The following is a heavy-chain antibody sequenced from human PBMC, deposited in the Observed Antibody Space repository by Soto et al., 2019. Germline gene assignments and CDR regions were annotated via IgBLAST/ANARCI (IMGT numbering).Heavy chain of an antibody. V-gene: IGHV1-69*01. Sequence: QVHLVQSGAEVTKAGSSVKVSCKASGGTFSSHAFSWVRQAPGQGLEWVGGIIPIFETANYAQEFQGRVTLSADESTNTVILELNNLRSDDTDIYFCAIGARSSWIGNPWGPGTQVTVS. CDR3: AIGARSSWIGNP. CDR1: GGTFSSHA. D-gene: IGHD6-6*01. J-gene: IGHJ5*02. CDR2: IIPIFETA.